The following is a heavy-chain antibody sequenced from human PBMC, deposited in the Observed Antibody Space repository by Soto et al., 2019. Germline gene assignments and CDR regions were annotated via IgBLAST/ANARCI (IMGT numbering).Heavy chain of an antibody. CDR3: ARPYTVKGAFDI. J-gene: IGHJ3*02. V-gene: IGHV1-69*13. CDR1: GGTFSSYA. Sequence: ASVKVSCKASGGTFSSYAISWVRQAPGQGFEWMGGIIPIFGTANYAQKFQGRVTITADESTSTAYMELSSLRSEDTAVYYCARPYTVKGAFDIWGQGTMVTVSS. CDR2: IIPIFGTA. D-gene: IGHD4-17*01.